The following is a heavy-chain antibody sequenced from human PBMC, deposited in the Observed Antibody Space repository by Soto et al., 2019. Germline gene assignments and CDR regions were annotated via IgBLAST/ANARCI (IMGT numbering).Heavy chain of an antibody. CDR3: AKEYSSSVFSNDAFDI. Sequence: EVQLLESGGGLVQPGGSLRLSCAASGFTFNSYAMTWVRQAPGKGLEWVSAISVSGGSTYYADSVKGRFTISRDNSKNTLYLQMNSLRAEDTAVYYCAKEYSSSVFSNDAFDIWGQGTMVTVYS. D-gene: IGHD6-6*01. CDR2: ISVSGGST. J-gene: IGHJ3*02. V-gene: IGHV3-23*01. CDR1: GFTFNSYA.